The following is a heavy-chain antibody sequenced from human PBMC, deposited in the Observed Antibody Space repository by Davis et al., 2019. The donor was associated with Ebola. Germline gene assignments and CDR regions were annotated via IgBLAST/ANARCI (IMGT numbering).Heavy chain of an antibody. J-gene: IGHJ4*02. CDR1: GFTFDDYG. V-gene: IGHV3-30*03. CDR3: ARDLIAAAGTDY. Sequence: PGGSLRLSCAASGFTFDDYGMSWVRQAPGKGLEWVAVISYDGSNKYYADSVKGRFTISRDNSKNTLYLQMNSLRAEDTAVYYCARDLIAAAGTDYWGQGTLVTVSS. D-gene: IGHD6-13*01. CDR2: ISYDGSNK.